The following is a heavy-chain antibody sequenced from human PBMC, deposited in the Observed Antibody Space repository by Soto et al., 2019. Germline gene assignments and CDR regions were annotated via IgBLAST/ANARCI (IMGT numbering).Heavy chain of an antibody. CDR2: ISGSGGST. CDR1: GFTFSSYA. Sequence: EVQLLESGGGLVQPGGSLRLSCAASGFTFSSYAMSWFRQAAGKGVEWVSAISGSGGSTYYADSVKGRVTISRDTAKDTLYLQMNRLRAEDTAVYYCAKVSGWLQLGGHFDYWGQGTLVTVSS. J-gene: IGHJ4*02. CDR3: AKVSGWLQLGGHFDY. V-gene: IGHV3-23*01. D-gene: IGHD5-12*01.